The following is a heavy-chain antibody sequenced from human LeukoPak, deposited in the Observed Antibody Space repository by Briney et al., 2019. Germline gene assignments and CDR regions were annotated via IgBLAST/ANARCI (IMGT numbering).Heavy chain of an antibody. CDR1: GGSISSYY. D-gene: IGHD6-13*01. CDR2: IYYSGST. J-gene: IGHJ6*02. Sequence: SETLSLTCTVSGGSISSYYWSWIRQPPGKGLEWIGYIYYSGSTNYNPSLKSRVTISVDTSKNQFSLKLSSVTAADTAVYYCARMGGRYSSSPPDYYYYYYGMDVWGQGTTVTVSS. V-gene: IGHV4-59*08. CDR3: ARMGGRYSSSPPDYYYYYYGMDV.